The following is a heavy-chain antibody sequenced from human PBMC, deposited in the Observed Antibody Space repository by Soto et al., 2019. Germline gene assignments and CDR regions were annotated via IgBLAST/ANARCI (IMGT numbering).Heavy chain of an antibody. CDR3: ARERRYYDILTGYGPVGMDV. V-gene: IGHV4-31*03. CDR2: IYYSGST. Sequence: PSETLSLTCTVSGGSISSGGYYWSWIRQHPGKGLEWIGYIYYSGSTYYNPSLKSRVTISVDTSKNQFSLKLSSVTAADTAVYYCARERRYYDILTGYGPVGMDVWGQGTTVTVSS. D-gene: IGHD3-9*01. J-gene: IGHJ6*02. CDR1: GGSISSGGYY.